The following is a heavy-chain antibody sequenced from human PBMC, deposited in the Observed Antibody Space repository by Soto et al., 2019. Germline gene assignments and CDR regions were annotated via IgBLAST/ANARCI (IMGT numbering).Heavy chain of an antibody. D-gene: IGHD5-12*01. CDR3: ARPGGGWLQLHYFDY. J-gene: IGHJ4*02. V-gene: IGHV3-23*01. Sequence: PGGSLRLSCAASGFTFSSYAMSWVRQAPGKGLEWVSAISGSGGSTYYADSVKGRFTISRDNSKNTLYLQMNSLRAEDAAVYYCARPGGGWLQLHYFDYWGQGTLVTVSS. CDR1: GFTFSSYA. CDR2: ISGSGGST.